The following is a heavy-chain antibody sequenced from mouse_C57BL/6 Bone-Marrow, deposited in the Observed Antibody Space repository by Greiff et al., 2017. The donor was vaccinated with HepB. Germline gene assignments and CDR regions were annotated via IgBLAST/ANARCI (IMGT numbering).Heavy chain of an antibody. V-gene: IGHV3-6*01. CDR1: GYSITSGYY. J-gene: IGHJ3*01. CDR3: AREGLRSSAWFAY. Sequence: EVQLQESGPGLVKPSQSLSLTCSVTGYSITSGYYWNWIRQFPGNKLEWMGYISYDGSNNYNPSLKNRISITRDTSKNQFFLKLNSVTTEDTATYYCAREGLRSSAWFAYWGQGTLVTVSA. CDR2: ISYDGSN. D-gene: IGHD1-1*01.